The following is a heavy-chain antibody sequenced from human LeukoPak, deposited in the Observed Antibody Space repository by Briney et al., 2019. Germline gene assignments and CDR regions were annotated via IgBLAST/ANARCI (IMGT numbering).Heavy chain of an antibody. CDR1: GGSISSYY. J-gene: IGHJ4*02. V-gene: IGHV4-34*01. D-gene: IGHD2-15*01. CDR2: INHSGST. CDR3: ARGSQSLGYCSGGSCRAKIFDY. Sequence: SETLIFTCTAAGGSISSYYWSWIRQPPGKGLEWIGEINHSGSTNYSPSLKSRVTISVDTSKNQFSLQLSSVTAADTAVYYCARGSQSLGYCSGGSCRAKIFDYWGQGTLLTVSS.